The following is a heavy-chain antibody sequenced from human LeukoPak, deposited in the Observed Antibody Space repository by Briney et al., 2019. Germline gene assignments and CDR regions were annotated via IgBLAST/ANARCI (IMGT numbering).Heavy chain of an antibody. V-gene: IGHV4-59*11. CDR1: GASISRHY. CDR2: IYYSGST. D-gene: IGHD2-2*01. J-gene: IGHJ5*02. Sequence: PSETLSLICTVSGASISRHYWSWIRQPPGKGLEWIGYIYYSGSTNYNPSLKSRVTMSVDTSKNQLSLNLSSVTAADTAVYYCAAKPVVPAAQGHYFDPWGQGTLVTVSS. CDR3: AAKPVVPAAQGHYFDP.